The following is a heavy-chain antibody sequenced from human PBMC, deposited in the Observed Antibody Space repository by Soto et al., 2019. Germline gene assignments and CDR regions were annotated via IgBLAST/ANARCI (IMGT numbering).Heavy chain of an antibody. V-gene: IGHV3-48*01. CDR2: ISSSSSTI. Sequence: GGSLRLSCAASGFTFSSYSMNWVRQAPGKGLEWVSYISSSSSTIHYSDSVKGRFTISRDNAKNSLYLQMNSLRAEDTAVYYCAKDVLRFLEWLAFYGMDVWGQGTTVTVSS. D-gene: IGHD3-3*01. CDR3: AKDVLRFLEWLAFYGMDV. J-gene: IGHJ6*02. CDR1: GFTFSSYS.